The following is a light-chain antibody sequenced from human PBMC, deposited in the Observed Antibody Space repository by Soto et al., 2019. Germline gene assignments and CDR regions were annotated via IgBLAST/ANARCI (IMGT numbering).Light chain of an antibody. CDR1: SSNLGAHYD. J-gene: IGLJ1*01. V-gene: IGLV1-40*01. Sequence: QSVLTQPPSVSGAPGQRVTISCTGTSSNLGAHYDVHWYQQLPGITPKLLIYGNTKRPSGVPDRFSGSKSGTSASLAITGLQAEDDADYYCQTYDSSLSGYVFGTGTKVTVL. CDR3: QTYDSSLSGYV. CDR2: GNT.